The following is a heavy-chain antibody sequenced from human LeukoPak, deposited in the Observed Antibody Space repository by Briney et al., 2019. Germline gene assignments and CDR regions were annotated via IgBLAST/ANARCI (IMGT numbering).Heavy chain of an antibody. D-gene: IGHD2-15*01. CDR3: GRYCSGASCYSGLF. J-gene: IGHJ4*02. V-gene: IGHV3-23*01. CDR1: GFTFSSYA. Sequence: PGGSLRLSCAASGFTFSSYAMSWVRQAPGKGLEWVSTISASGAGTYYADSVKGRFTISRDNSKNTLYLQMNSLRAEDTTIYYCGRYCSGASCYSGLFWGQGTLVTVSS. CDR2: ISASGAGT.